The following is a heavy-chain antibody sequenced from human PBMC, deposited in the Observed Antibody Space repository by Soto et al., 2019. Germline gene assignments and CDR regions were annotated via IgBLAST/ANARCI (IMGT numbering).Heavy chain of an antibody. CDR3: ARADYGRNWFDP. J-gene: IGHJ5*02. Sequence: KALETLSLTCTVSGGSVRTARSYWSWIRQPPGKGLEWIGYIYYSGSTNYSPSLKSRVTISVDTSKNQFSLKLRSVTAADTAVYYCARADYGRNWFDPWGQGSLVTVSS. V-gene: IGHV4-61*01. CDR1: GGSVRTARSY. CDR2: IYYSGST. D-gene: IGHD4-17*01.